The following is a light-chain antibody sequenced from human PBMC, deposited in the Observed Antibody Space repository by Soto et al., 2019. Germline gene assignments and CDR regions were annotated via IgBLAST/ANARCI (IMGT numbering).Light chain of an antibody. Sequence: QSALTQPPSASGSPGQSVTISCTGTSTDVGAYNYVSWYQQRPGKAPKLMIFVVTKRPSGVADRFSGSKSGNTASLTVSGVQADHEADYYCSSYAGSNSFVFGTGTKVT. CDR3: SSYAGSNSFV. J-gene: IGLJ1*01. V-gene: IGLV2-8*01. CDR2: VVT. CDR1: STDVGAYNY.